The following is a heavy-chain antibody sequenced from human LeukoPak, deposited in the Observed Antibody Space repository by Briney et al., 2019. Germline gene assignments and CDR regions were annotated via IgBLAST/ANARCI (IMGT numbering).Heavy chain of an antibody. D-gene: IGHD6-13*01. Sequence: KPSETLSLTCTVSGGSISSYYWSWIRQPPGKGLEWIGYTYYSGSTNYNPSLKSRVTISVDTSKNQFSLKLSSVTAADTAVYYCARVAAATFDPWGQGTLVTVSS. CDR2: TYYSGST. J-gene: IGHJ5*02. CDR1: GGSISSYY. CDR3: ARVAAATFDP. V-gene: IGHV4-59*01.